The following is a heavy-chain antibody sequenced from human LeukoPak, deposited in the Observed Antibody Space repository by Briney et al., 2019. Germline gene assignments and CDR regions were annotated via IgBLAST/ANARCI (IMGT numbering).Heavy chain of an antibody. D-gene: IGHD4-17*01. V-gene: IGHV3-74*01. CDR1: GFTFSSYW. CDR3: ARAPADYGDYPYNWFDP. Sequence: GGSLRLSCAASGFTFSSYWMHWVRQAPGRGLVWVSRINSDGSSTSYADSVKGRFTISRDNAKNTLYLQMNSLRAEDTAVYYCARAPADYGDYPYNWFDPWGQGTLVTVSS. CDR2: INSDGSST. J-gene: IGHJ5*02.